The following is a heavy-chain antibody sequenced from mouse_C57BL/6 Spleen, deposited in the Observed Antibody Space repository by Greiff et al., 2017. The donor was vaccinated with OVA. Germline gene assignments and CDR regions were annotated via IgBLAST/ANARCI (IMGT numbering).Heavy chain of an antibody. J-gene: IGHJ1*03. V-gene: IGHV7-1*01. CDR1: GFTFSDFY. CDR2: SRNKANDYTT. Sequence: EVKVVESGGGLVQSGRSLRLSCAPSGFTFSDFYMEWVRQAPGKGLEWIAASRNKANDYTTEYSASVKGRFIVSRDTSQSILYLQMNALRAEDTAIYYCARDEGEYGSSPYWYFDVWGTGTTVTVSS. CDR3: ARDEGEYGSSPYWYFDV. D-gene: IGHD1-1*01.